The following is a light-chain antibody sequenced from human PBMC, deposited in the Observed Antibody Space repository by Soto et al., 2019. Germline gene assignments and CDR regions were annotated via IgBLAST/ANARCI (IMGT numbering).Light chain of an antibody. V-gene: IGKV4-1*01. J-gene: IGKJ5*01. CDR3: QQHHSVTIT. CDR2: WAS. Sequence: DIVMTQSPDSLAVSLGERATIHCKSSQRVXFSSNNKNYIAWDQQKLGQPPQLVRDWASPRESVGPDLFSGSGAGTYFTLTSSSLQAEAVAVYSCQQHHSVTITFGQGTRLEIK. CDR1: QRVXFSSNNKNY.